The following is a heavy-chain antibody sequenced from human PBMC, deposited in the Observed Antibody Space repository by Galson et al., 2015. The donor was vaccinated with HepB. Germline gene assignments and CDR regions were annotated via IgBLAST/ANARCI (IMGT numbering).Heavy chain of an antibody. CDR1: GFSFSSYA. D-gene: IGHD2-2*01. Sequence: SLRLSCAASGFSFSSYAMSWVRQAPGKGLEWVSVISGSGGSTYYADSVKGRFTISRDNSKNTLYLQSNSLRAEDTAVYYCAKARSGEVSAAINYWGQGTLVTVSS. CDR2: ISGSGGST. J-gene: IGHJ4*02. CDR3: AKARSGEVSAAINY. V-gene: IGHV3-23*01.